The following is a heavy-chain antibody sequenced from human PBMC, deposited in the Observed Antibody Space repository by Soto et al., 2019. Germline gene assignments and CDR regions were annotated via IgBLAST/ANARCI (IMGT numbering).Heavy chain of an antibody. CDR2: ISDSGGST. D-gene: IGHD3-10*01. Sequence: GGSLRLSCAASGFTFRNYAMAGARQAPGKGLEWVSGISDSGGSTYYADSVKGRFTISRDNSKNTLYLQMNSLRAEDTAVYYCAKNQRDELSGDYYFFFDYWGQGILVTVSS. CDR1: GFTFRNYA. V-gene: IGHV3-23*01. J-gene: IGHJ4*02. CDR3: AKNQRDELSGDYYFFFDY.